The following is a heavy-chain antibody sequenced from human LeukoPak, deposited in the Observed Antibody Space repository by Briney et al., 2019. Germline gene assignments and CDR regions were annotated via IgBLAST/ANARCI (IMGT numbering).Heavy chain of an antibody. V-gene: IGHV3-9*01. D-gene: IGHD1-26*01. CDR1: GFTFDDYA. CDR3: AKRGGTYPDDAFDI. J-gene: IGHJ3*02. Sequence: GRSLRLSCAASGFTFDDYAMYWVRQAPGKGLEWASSINWNSGGIDYADSVKGRFTISRDNAKNSLYLQMNSLRAEDTALYYCAKRGGTYPDDAFDIWGQGTMVTVSS. CDR2: INWNSGGI.